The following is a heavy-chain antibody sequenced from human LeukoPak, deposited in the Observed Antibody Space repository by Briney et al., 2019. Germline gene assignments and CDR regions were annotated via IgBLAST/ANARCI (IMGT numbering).Heavy chain of an antibody. CDR2: INPNSGGT. J-gene: IGHJ4*02. CDR3: ARDFLIGGRYCTNGVCSDY. Sequence: ASVKVSCKASGYTFTGYYMHWVRQAPGQGLEWMGWINPNSGGTNYAQKFQGGVTMTRDTSISTAYMELSRLRSDDTAVYYCARDFLIGGRYCTNGVCSDYWGQGALVTVSS. CDR1: GYTFTGYY. D-gene: IGHD2-8*01. V-gene: IGHV1-2*02.